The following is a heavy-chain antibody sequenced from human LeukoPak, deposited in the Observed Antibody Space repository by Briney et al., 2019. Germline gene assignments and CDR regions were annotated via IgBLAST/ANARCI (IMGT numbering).Heavy chain of an antibody. CDR1: GGSFSGYY. CDR2: INPSGST. V-gene: IGHV4-34*01. J-gene: IGHJ4*02. D-gene: IGHD3-10*01. Sequence: PSETLSLTCAVYGGSFSGYYWSWIRQPPGKGLEWIGEINPSGSTNYNPSLKSRVTISVDTSKNQFSLKLSSVTAADTVVYYCARGKDDYYGSGSYYPHFLDYWGQGTLVTVSS. CDR3: ARGKDDYYGSGSYYPHFLDY.